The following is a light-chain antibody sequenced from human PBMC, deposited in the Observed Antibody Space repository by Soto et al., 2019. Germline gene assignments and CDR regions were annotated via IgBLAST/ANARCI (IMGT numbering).Light chain of an antibody. V-gene: IGLV2-8*01. Sequence: QSALTQPPSASGSPGQSVTISCTGTSSDVGAYDYVSWFQQHPGKAPKLMIYEVTKRPSGVPDRFSGSKSGNTASLTVSGLQAEDEADDYCSSYAGSNNFIFGTGTKVNVL. CDR3: SSYAGSNNFI. CDR1: SSDVGAYDY. CDR2: EVT. J-gene: IGLJ1*01.